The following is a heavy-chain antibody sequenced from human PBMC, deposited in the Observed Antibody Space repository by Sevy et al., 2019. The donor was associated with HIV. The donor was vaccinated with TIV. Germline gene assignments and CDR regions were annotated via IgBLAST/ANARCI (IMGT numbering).Heavy chain of an antibody. J-gene: IGHJ4*02. Sequence: GGSLRLSCAASGFSFSSYGMHWVRQAPGKGLEWVAFISYDGSDKYYADSVKGRLTISRDNSKNTLFLQMNSLRAEDTALYYCAKLEWGSVVNSEGSFDYWGQGTLVTVSS. CDR3: AKLEWGSVVNSEGSFDY. V-gene: IGHV3-30*18. CDR1: GFSFSSYG. CDR2: ISYDGSDK. D-gene: IGHD2-15*01.